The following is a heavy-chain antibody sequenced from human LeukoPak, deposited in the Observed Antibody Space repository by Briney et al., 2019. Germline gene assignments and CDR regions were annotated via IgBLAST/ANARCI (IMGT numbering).Heavy chain of an antibody. Sequence: KPSETLSLTCTVSGGSISSSSYYWGWIRQPPGKGLEWIGSIYYSGSTYYNPSLKSRVTISVDTSKNQFSLKLSSVTAADTAVYYCARVVGSGSSSWSDDYWGQGTLVTVSS. CDR2: IYYSGST. J-gene: IGHJ4*02. CDR1: GGSISSSSYY. V-gene: IGHV4-39*07. CDR3: ARVVGSGSSSWSDDY. D-gene: IGHD6-13*01.